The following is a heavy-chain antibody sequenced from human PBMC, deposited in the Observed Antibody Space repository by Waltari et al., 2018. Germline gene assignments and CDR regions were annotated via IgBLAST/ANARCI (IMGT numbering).Heavy chain of an antibody. D-gene: IGHD3-10*01. CDR2: IGWNSGAI. CDR1: GFRFDAYA. V-gene: IGHV3-9*01. Sequence: EVQLVTSGGGLVQSCRSLRLACVGSGFRFDAYAMYWVRQRPGKGLEWLSGIGWNSGAIGYADSVRGRFSTYRDNARKSLYLQMGRLRPEDTALYYCVKGGWGFGAFYEQHWGQGIQVTVSS. J-gene: IGHJ4*02. CDR3: VKGGWGFGAFYEQH.